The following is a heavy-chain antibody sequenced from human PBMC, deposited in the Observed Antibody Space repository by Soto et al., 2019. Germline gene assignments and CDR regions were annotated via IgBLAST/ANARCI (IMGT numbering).Heavy chain of an antibody. J-gene: IGHJ4*02. CDR3: ARDLTTTLLWFGELLSSSTDY. CDR1: GYTFTSYA. D-gene: IGHD3-10*01. CDR2: INAGNGNT. V-gene: IGHV1-3*01. Sequence: ASVKVSCKASGYTFTSYAMHWVRQAPGQRLEWMGWINAGNGNTKYSQKFQGRVTITRDTSASTAYMELSSLRSEDTAVYYCARDLTTTLLWFGELLSSSTDYWGQGTLVTVSS.